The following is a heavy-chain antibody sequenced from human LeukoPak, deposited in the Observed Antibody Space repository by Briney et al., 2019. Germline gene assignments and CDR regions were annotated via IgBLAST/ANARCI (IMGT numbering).Heavy chain of an antibody. J-gene: IGHJ4*02. Sequence: SVKVSCKASGGTFSSYAISWVRQAPGQGLEWMGRIIPILGIANYAQKFQGRVTITADKSTSTAYMELSSLRSEDTAVYYCAREPNIYGDYEGGVSDYWGQGTLVTVSS. CDR2: IIPILGIA. CDR1: GGTFSSYA. V-gene: IGHV1-69*04. CDR3: AREPNIYGDYEGGVSDY. D-gene: IGHD4-17*01.